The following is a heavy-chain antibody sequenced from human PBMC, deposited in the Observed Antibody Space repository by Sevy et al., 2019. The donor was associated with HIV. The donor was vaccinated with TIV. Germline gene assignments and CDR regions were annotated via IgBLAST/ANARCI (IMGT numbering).Heavy chain of an antibody. Sequence: ASVKVSCKVSGYTLTELSMHWVRQAPGKGLEWMGGFDPEDGETIYAQKFQGRVTMTEDTSTDTAYMELSSLRSEDTAGYYGATDSLGSGIYPLDYGGQGTWSPSSQ. V-gene: IGHV1-24*01. CDR2: FDPEDGET. D-gene: IGHD3-10*01. CDR3: ATDSLGSGIYPLDY. CDR1: GYTLTELS. J-gene: IGHJ4*02.